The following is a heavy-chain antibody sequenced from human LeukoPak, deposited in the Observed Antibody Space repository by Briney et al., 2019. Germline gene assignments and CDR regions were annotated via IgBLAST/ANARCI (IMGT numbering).Heavy chain of an antibody. CDR1: GFTFSSYW. CDR3: ARGGFYPDY. D-gene: IGHD1-26*01. V-gene: IGHV3-7*04. Sequence: GGSLRLSCAASGFTFSSYWMTWVRQAPGKGLEWVANIKEDGSEKYYVDSVKGRFTISRDNAKNSLYLQMHSLRAEDTALYYCARGGFYPDYWGQGTLITVSS. CDR2: IKEDGSEK. J-gene: IGHJ4*02.